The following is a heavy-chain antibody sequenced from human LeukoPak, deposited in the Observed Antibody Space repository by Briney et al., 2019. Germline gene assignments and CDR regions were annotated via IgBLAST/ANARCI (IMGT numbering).Heavy chain of an antibody. CDR2: IRSRLYGGAA. V-gene: IGHV3-49*04. Sequence: GGSLRLSCTGSGFNFGDCAMSWVRQAPGKGLEWVGLIRSRLYGGAAEYGASVNGRFTVSRDDSQRIAYLQMNSLKTDDTAVYYCSRGLTESGAKYYSDHWGQGTLVTVSS. D-gene: IGHD4/OR15-4a*01. J-gene: IGHJ4*02. CDR3: SRGLTESGAKYYSDH. CDR1: GFNFGDCA.